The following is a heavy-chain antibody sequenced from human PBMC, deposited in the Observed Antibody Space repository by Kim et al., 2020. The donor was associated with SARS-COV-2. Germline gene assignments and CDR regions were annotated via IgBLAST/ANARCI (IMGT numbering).Heavy chain of an antibody. V-gene: IGHV4-59*01. CDR3: SRSEGRGCWHQFAY. CDR1: SDSISSYY. CDR2: IYYSGTT. J-gene: IGHJ1*01. Sequence: SETLSLTCTVSSDSISSYYCSWIRQLPGKGLEWIGYIYYSGTTNYNPSLNSRVTISWDTSKNQFSLELTSVTDADTAVYYCSRSEGRGCWHQFAYWGQG. D-gene: IGHD2-15*01.